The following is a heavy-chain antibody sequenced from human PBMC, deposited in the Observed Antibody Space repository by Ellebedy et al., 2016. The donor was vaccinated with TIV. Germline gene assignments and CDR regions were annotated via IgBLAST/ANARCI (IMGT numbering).Heavy chain of an antibody. J-gene: IGHJ4*02. D-gene: IGHD5-24*01. V-gene: IGHV3-48*04. CDR1: GFTFSSYN. CDR3: ARDMGRWLQFLGY. CDR2: ISSTTLTT. Sequence: GESLKISCAASGFTFSSYNMIWVRQAPGKGLEWISYISSTTLTTEYADSVKGRFTISRDNAKNSVYLQMNSLRAEDTAVYFCARDMGRWLQFLGYWGQGTLVTVSS.